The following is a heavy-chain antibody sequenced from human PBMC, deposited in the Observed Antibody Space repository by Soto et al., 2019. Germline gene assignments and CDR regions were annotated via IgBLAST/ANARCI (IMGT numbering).Heavy chain of an antibody. Sequence: GGSLRLSCAASGFTFSSYSMNWVRQAPGKGLEWVSYIISSSFTLYYADSVKGLFTISRDIAKNSLYLQMNSLRAEDTVVYYCARGLFAGYSGYFQHWGQGTLVTVSS. CDR2: IISSSFTL. D-gene: IGHD2-15*01. J-gene: IGHJ1*01. V-gene: IGHV3-48*01. CDR3: ARGLFAGYSGYFQH. CDR1: GFTFSSYS.